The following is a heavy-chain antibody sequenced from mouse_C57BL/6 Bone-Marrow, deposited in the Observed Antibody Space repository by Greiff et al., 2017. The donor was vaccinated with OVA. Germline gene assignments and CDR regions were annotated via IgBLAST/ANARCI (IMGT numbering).Heavy chain of an antibody. CDR1: GFTFSDYG. Sequence: EVKLVESGGGLVKPGGSLKLSCAASGFTFSDYGMHWVRQAPEKGLEWVAYISSGSSTIYYADTVKGRFTISRDNAKNTLFLQMTSLRSEDTAMDYCARRGVVARYFDVWGTGTTVTVSS. CDR2: ISSGSSTI. V-gene: IGHV5-17*01. J-gene: IGHJ1*03. D-gene: IGHD1-1*01. CDR3: ARRGVVARYFDV.